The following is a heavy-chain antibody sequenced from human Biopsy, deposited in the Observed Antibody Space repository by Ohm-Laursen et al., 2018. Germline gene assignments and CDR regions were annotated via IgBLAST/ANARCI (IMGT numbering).Heavy chain of an antibody. Sequence: SETLSLTCTVSGGSFTGHYWTWIRQPPGKGLEWIGHISHTGYTNYKSSLKSRVTISLDTSRKHFSLRLTSLAAADTALYYCARGSNEYGGLYFPHWGQGTLVTVSS. J-gene: IGHJ1*01. D-gene: IGHD4-23*01. CDR3: ARGSNEYGGLYFPH. CDR1: GGSFTGHY. V-gene: IGHV4-59*11. CDR2: ISHTGYT.